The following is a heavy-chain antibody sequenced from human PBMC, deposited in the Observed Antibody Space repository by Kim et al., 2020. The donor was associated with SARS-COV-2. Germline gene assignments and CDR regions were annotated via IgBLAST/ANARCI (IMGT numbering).Heavy chain of an antibody. CDR2: K. CDR3: ARDNAYKLDY. Sequence: KYFGDSVKGRITISRDNARNSLNLQMDSLRDEDTAVYFCARDNAYKLDYWGQGTLVTVSS. J-gene: IGHJ4*02. V-gene: IGHV3-7*01. D-gene: IGHD1-20*01.